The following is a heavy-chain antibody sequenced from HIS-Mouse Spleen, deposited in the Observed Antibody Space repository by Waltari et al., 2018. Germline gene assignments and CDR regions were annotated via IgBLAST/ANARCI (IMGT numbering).Heavy chain of an antibody. CDR2: ISYDGSNK. J-gene: IGHJ1*01. CDR1: GFTFSSYR. V-gene: IGHV3-30*18. CDR3: AKDRMPSGFFLYFQH. D-gene: IGHD3-10*01. Sequence: QVQLVESGGGVVQPGRSLRLSGAASGFTFSSYRMHWLRQAPGKGLEWVAVISYDGSNKYYADSVKGRFTISRDNSKNTLYLQMNSLRAEDTAVYYCAKDRMPSGFFLYFQHWGQGTLVTVSS.